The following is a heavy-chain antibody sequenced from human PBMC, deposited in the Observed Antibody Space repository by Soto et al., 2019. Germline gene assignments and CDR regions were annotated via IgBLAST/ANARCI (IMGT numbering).Heavy chain of an antibody. CDR1: GFSLSAPGVG. V-gene: IGHV2-5*02. CDR2: IYWDDDQ. Sequence: QITLKESGPPLVKPTETLTLTCPFSGFSLSAPGVGVGWVRQPRGQALEFLALIYWDDDQKFRPSLRNRLTISKDTSKNEVVLTMTNMDSVDSGTYYCVHTPNYRLGGLHYWGRGTLVTVSS. D-gene: IGHD2-15*01. CDR3: VHTPNYRLGGLHY. J-gene: IGHJ4*02.